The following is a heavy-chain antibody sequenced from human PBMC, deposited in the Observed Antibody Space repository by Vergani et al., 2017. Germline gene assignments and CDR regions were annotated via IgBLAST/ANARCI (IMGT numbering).Heavy chain of an antibody. CDR3: TTAWGVYYLHGEYLQY. Sequence: EVQLLESGGGLVQPGGSRRLSCAGAGFPFDTYTMACVRQAPGKGLEWVATISSGGGDIFYADSVKGRSTISRDNSKNTLFLQMNSLKDEDTAVYYCTTAWGVYYLHGEYLQYCGRGTLVSVSS. CDR1: GFPFDTYT. D-gene: IGHD3-10*01. J-gene: IGHJ1*01. CDR2: ISSGGGDI. V-gene: IGHV3-23*01.